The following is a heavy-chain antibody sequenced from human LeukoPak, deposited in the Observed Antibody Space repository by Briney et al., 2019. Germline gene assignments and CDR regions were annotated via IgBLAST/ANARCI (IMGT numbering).Heavy chain of an antibody. J-gene: IGHJ4*02. V-gene: IGHV4-38-2*01. Sequence: PSETLSLTCAVSGYSISSGYYWGWIRQPPGKGLEWIGSIYHSGSTYYNPSLKSRVTISVDTSKNQFSLKLSSVTAADTAVYYCARRSTTIFGVVIKSLGTIDYWGQGTLVTVSS. D-gene: IGHD3-3*01. CDR3: ARRSTTIFGVVIKSLGTIDY. CDR2: IYHSGST. CDR1: GYSISSGYY.